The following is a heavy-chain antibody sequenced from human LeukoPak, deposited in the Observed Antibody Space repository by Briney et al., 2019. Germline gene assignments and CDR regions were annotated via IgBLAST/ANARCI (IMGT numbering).Heavy chain of an antibody. Sequence: GGSLRLSCAASGFTFSSYGMHWVRQAPGKGLEWVAVIWYDGSNKYYADSVKGRFTISRDNSKNTLYLQMNSLRAEDTAVYYCARSMITFGGAMGYFDYWGQGTLVTVSS. D-gene: IGHD3-16*01. V-gene: IGHV3-33*01. CDR1: GFTFSSYG. CDR2: IWYDGSNK. J-gene: IGHJ4*02. CDR3: ARSMITFGGAMGYFDY.